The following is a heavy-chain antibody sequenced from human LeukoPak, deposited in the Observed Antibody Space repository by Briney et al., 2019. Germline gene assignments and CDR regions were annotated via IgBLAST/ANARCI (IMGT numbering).Heavy chain of an antibody. CDR1: GFTFSSYS. J-gene: IGHJ3*02. CDR3: ARRGGLWFGEGIGDAFDI. V-gene: IGHV3-48*01. D-gene: IGHD3-10*01. CDR2: ISSSSSII. Sequence: GGSLRLSCAASGFTFSSYSMNWVRQAPGKGLEWVSYISSSSSIIYYADSVKGRFTISRDNAKNSLYLQMNSLRAEDTAVYYCARRGGLWFGEGIGDAFDIWGQGTMVTVSS.